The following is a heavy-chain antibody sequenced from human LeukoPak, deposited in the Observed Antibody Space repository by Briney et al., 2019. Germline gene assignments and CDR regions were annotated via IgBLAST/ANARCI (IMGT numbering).Heavy chain of an antibody. D-gene: IGHD3-10*01. CDR3: VSTSMVRGVILNLFDY. J-gene: IGHJ4*02. V-gene: IGHV3-48*02. Sequence: GGSLRLSCAASGFTFSSYSMNWVRQAPGKGLEWVSYISSSSSSRYYADSVTGRFTISRDNAKNSLYLQMNSLRDEDTAVYFCVSTSMVRGVILNLFDYWGQGTLVTVSS. CDR2: ISSSSSSR. CDR1: GFTFSSYS.